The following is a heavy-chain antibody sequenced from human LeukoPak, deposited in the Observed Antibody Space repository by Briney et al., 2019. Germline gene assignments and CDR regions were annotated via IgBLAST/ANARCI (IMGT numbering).Heavy chain of an antibody. CDR2: IKQDGSGK. CDR3: ARSSSWYWHYFDY. CDR1: GFTFSSYW. J-gene: IGHJ4*02. Sequence: PGGSLRLSCAASGFTFSSYWMSWVRQAPGKGLEWVANIKQDGSGKYYVDSVKGRFTISRDNAKNSLYLQMNSLRAEDTAVYYCARSSSWYWHYFDYWGQGTLVTVSS. D-gene: IGHD6-13*01. V-gene: IGHV3-7*01.